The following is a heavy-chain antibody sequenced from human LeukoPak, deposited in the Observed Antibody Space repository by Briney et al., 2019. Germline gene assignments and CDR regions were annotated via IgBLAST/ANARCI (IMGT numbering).Heavy chain of an antibody. J-gene: IGHJ4*02. D-gene: IGHD6-19*01. Sequence: GGSLRLSCAASGFAFSIYGMHWVRQAPGKGLEWVAVISTDGNNEYYANSVKGRFTISRDNSKNTVYLQMTSLRTEDTAVYYCAKDQIGWAPGYVSGPLDQWGQGTLVTVSS. CDR3: AKDQIGWAPGYVSGPLDQ. V-gene: IGHV3-30*18. CDR1: GFAFSIYG. CDR2: ISTDGNNE.